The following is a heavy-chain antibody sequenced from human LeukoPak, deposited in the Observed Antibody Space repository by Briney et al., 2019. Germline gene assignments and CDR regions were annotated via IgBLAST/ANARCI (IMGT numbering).Heavy chain of an antibody. V-gene: IGHV3-15*01. CDR3: TTDPFGYNWNRGPFDP. CDR2: IKSKTDGGTT. CDR1: GFTFSSYE. D-gene: IGHD1-20*01. Sequence: PGGSLRLSCAASGFTFSSYEMSWVRQAPGKGLEWVGRIKSKTDGGTTDYAAPVKGRFTISRDDSKNTLYLQMNSLKTEDTAVYYCTTDPFGYNWNRGPFDPWGQGTLVTVSS. J-gene: IGHJ5*02.